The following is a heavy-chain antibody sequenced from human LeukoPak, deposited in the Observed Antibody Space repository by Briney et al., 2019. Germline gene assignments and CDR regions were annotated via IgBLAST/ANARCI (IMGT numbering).Heavy chain of an antibody. CDR3: ARVATMVRGVIMSWFDP. CDR2: INHSGST. D-gene: IGHD3-10*01. Sequence: PSETLSLTCAVYGGSFSGYYWSWIRQPPGKGLEWIGEINHSGSTNYNPPLKSRVTISVDTSKNQFSLKLSSVTAADTAVYYCARVATMVRGVIMSWFDPWGQGTLVTVSS. V-gene: IGHV4-34*01. CDR1: GGSFSGYY. J-gene: IGHJ5*02.